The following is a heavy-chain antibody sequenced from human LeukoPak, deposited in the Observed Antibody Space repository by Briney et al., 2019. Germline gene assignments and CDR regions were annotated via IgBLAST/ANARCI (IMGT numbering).Heavy chain of an antibody. CDR1: GGSFSGYY. V-gene: IGHV4-34*01. Sequence: PSETLSLACAVHGGSFSGYYWSWIRQPPGKGLEWIGEINHSGSTNYNPSLKSRVTISVDTSKNQFSLKLSSVTAADTAVYYCARGIVVVPAAIFRYFDYWGQGTLVTVSS. CDR2: INHSGST. J-gene: IGHJ4*02. CDR3: ARGIVVVPAAIFRYFDY. D-gene: IGHD2-2*02.